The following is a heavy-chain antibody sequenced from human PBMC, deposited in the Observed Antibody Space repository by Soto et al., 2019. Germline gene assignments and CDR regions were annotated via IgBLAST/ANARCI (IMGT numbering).Heavy chain of an antibody. CDR2: IYSGGST. J-gene: IGHJ4*02. CDR1: GFTVSSNY. D-gene: IGHD6-19*01. Sequence: EVQLVETGGGLIQPGGSLRLSCAASGFTVSSNYMSWVRQAPGKGLEWVSVIYSGGSTYYADSVKGRFTISRDNSKNTLYLQMNSLRAEDTAVYYCARGLDSSGWSFDYWGQGTLVTVSS. V-gene: IGHV3-53*02. CDR3: ARGLDSSGWSFDY.